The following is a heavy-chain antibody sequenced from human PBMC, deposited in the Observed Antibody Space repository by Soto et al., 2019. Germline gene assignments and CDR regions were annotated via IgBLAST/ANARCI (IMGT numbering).Heavy chain of an antibody. CDR2: ISAYNGNT. J-gene: IGHJ4*02. D-gene: IGHD6-19*01. Sequence: GASVKVSCKASGYTFTSYGISWVRQAPGQGLEWRGWISAYNGNTNYAQKLQGRVTMTTDTSTSTAYMELRSLRSDDTAVYYCARDRGVAVAGTVGLTYFDYWGQGTLVTVSS. CDR1: GYTFTSYG. V-gene: IGHV1-18*04. CDR3: ARDRGVAVAGTVGLTYFDY.